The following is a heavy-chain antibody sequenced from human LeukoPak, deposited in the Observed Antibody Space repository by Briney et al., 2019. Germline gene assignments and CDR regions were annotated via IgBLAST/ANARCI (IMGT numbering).Heavy chain of an antibody. CDR3: GRQYCSGGSCYSAFDV. V-gene: IGHV3-7*04. Sequence: PGGSLRLSCAASRFTFSNYWMIWVRQAPGKGLEWVANIKEDGSEKYYVGSVKGRFTISRDNAKNSLYLQMNSLRDEDTAVYYCGRQYCSGGSCYSAFDVWGQGTMVTVPS. D-gene: IGHD2-15*01. CDR1: RFTFSNYW. J-gene: IGHJ3*01. CDR2: IKEDGSEK.